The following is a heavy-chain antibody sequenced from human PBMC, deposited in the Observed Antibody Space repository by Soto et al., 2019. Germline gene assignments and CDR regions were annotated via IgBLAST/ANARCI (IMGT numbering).Heavy chain of an antibody. J-gene: IGHJ4*02. Sequence: QVQLVQSGAEVKKPGASVKVSCKASGYTFTSYDINWVRQAPGQGLEWMGWVNPNSGNTGYAQKFQGRVTMTRNTSISTAYMELSSLRSEDTAVYYCARDAQLWFKPRSTSSLSFWGQGTLVTVSS. V-gene: IGHV1-8*01. D-gene: IGHD5-18*01. CDR3: ARDAQLWFKPRSTSSLSF. CDR1: GYTFTSYD. CDR2: VNPNSGNT.